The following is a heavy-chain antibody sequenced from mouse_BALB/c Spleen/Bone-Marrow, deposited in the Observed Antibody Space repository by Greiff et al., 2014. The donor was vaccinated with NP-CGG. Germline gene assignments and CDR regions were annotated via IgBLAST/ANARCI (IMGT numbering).Heavy chain of an antibody. CDR3: TRPLRRYFNY. CDR1: GYTFSHYW. V-gene: IGHV1-9*01. CDR2: ILPGTGST. D-gene: IGHD1-2*01. J-gene: IGHJ2*01. Sequence: QVQLQQSGAELMKPGASVKISCKATGYTFSHYWIEWVKQRPGHGLEWIGEILPGTGSTKYNEKFKGKATITADTSSSTAYMQLGSLTSEDSAVYYCTRPLRRYFNYWGQGTTLTVSS.